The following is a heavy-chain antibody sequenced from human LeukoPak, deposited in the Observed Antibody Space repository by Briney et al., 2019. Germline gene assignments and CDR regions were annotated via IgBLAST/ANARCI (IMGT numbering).Heavy chain of an antibody. V-gene: IGHV3-23*01. Sequence: GGSLRLSCAASGFTFSSYAMSWVRQAPGNGLEWVSAISGSGGSTYYADSVKGRFTTSRDNSKNTLYLQMNSLRAEDTAVYYCAKALGFMVRGVPIDYWGQGTLVTVSS. CDR1: GFTFSSYA. D-gene: IGHD3-10*01. J-gene: IGHJ4*02. CDR2: ISGSGGST. CDR3: AKALGFMVRGVPIDY.